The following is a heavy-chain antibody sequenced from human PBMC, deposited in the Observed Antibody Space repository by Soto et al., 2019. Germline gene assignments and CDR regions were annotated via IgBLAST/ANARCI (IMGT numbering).Heavy chain of an antibody. CDR3: AKKRAAVRTGYFDY. CDR2: MYHSGST. CDR1: GGSISSNDW. D-gene: IGHD6-13*01. Sequence: QVQLQESGPGLVKPSGTLSLICAVSGGSISSNDWWSWVRQPPGKGLEWIGEMYHSGSTNYNPSLKRRATISVDKSKRRSSLNLSSVAAADTAVYYCAKKRAAVRTGYFDYWCQGTLITVSS. V-gene: IGHV4-4*02. J-gene: IGHJ4*02.